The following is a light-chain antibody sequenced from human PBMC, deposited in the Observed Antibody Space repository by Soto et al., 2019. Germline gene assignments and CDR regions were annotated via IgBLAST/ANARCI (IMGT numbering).Light chain of an antibody. CDR3: QKYNSAPPGGT. Sequence: DIQMTQSPSSLSASVGDRVTITCRASKGISNYLAWYQQKPGKVPKLLIYAASTLQSGVPSRFSGSGSGTDFTLTISSLQPEDVATYYCQKYNSAPPGGTFGQGTKVEIK. J-gene: IGKJ1*01. CDR2: AAS. CDR1: KGISNY. V-gene: IGKV1-27*01.